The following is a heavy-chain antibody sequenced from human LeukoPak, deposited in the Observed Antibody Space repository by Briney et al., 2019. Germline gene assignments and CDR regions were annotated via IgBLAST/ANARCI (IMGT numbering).Heavy chain of an antibody. J-gene: IGHJ4*02. D-gene: IGHD3-22*01. CDR1: GFTFSNYE. Sequence: PGGSLRLPCAASGFTFSNYEMNWVRQAPGKGLEWVSYISTSGNTIYYADSVQGRFTISRDNAKKSLYLQMDSLRAEDTAVYYCARVVGISGYSYYFDYWGQGTLVTVSS. V-gene: IGHV3-48*03. CDR3: ARVVGISGYSYYFDY. CDR2: ISTSGNTI.